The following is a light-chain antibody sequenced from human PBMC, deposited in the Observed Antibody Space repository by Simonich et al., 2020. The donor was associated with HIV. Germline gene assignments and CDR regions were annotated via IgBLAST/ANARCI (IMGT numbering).Light chain of an antibody. CDR3: QQYYSTPT. CDR1: QSVLNSSNNKRL. Sequence: DIVMTQSPDSLAVSVGERATINCKSSQSVLNSSNNKRLVAWYQQKPGQSPTLLIYWASIRESGVPDRFRGSGSGTAVTLTISSLQAEDGAVYYCQQYYSTPTFGQGTKVEIK. J-gene: IGKJ1*01. CDR2: WAS. V-gene: IGKV4-1*01.